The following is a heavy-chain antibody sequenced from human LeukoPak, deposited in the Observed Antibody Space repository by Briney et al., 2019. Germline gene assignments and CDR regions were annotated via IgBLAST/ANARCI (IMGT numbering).Heavy chain of an antibody. Sequence: GSLRLSCAASGFTFSTYAMSWVRQAPGKGLEWVSVISGSGSSTYYADSVKGRFTISRDNSKNTLYLQMNSLRAEDTAVYYCAKEMATIRALDFWGQGTMVTVSS. CDR1: GFTFSTYA. V-gene: IGHV3-23*01. CDR2: ISGSGSST. J-gene: IGHJ3*01. CDR3: AKEMATIRALDF. D-gene: IGHD5-24*01.